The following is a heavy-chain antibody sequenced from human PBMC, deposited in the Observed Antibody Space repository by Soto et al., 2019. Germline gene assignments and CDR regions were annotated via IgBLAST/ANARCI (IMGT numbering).Heavy chain of an antibody. V-gene: IGHV3-11*01. Sequence: GGSLRLSCAASGFTFSDYYMTWIRQAPGKGLEWVSSISSSGTGTYYADSMKGRFTISRDNAKKSLYLQMSSLRAEDTAVYYCARAYSDAFDIWGQGTMVTVSS. CDR1: GFTFSDYY. J-gene: IGHJ3*02. CDR2: ISSSGTGT. CDR3: ARAYSDAFDI. D-gene: IGHD2-15*01.